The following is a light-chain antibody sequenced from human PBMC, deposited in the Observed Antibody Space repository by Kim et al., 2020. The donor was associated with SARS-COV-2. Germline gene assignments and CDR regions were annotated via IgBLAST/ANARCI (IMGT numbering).Light chain of an antibody. CDR2: EGT. J-gene: IGLJ3*02. Sequence: GQSIAISCTGTSSDVGRDNLVSWYQQHPGKAPKLIIYEGTKRPSGVSNRFSGSKSGNTASLTISGLQAEDGSDYYCCSYTGSITWVFGGGTQLTVL. CDR3: CSYTGSITWV. V-gene: IGLV2-23*01. CDR1: SSDVGRDNL.